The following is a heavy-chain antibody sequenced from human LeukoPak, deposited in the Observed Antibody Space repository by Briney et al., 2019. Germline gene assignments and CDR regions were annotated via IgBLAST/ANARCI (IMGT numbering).Heavy chain of an antibody. J-gene: IGHJ4*02. V-gene: IGHV4-34*01. Sequence: SETLSLTCGVYDGSLINYYCHWIRQAPGKGLEWIGEISHGGITKHNPSLKSRVTTSQDTSKRQFSLKMNSMTAADTGVYYCGIFMDVVPGSMSWGLGTLVTVSS. CDR3: GIFMDVVPGSMS. D-gene: IGHD2-2*01. CDR2: ISHGGIT. CDR1: DGSLINYY.